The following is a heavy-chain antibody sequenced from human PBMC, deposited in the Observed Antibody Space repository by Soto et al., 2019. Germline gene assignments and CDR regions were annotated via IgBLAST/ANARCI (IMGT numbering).Heavy chain of an antibody. CDR3: ARADTAMVTVLYYFDY. J-gene: IGHJ4*02. V-gene: IGHV1-18*01. CDR2: ISAYNGNT. CDR1: GYTFTSYG. Sequence: ASVKVSCKASGYTFTSYGISWVRQAPGQGLECMGWISAYNGNTNYAQKLQGRVTMTTDTSTSTAYMELRSLRSDDTAVYYCARADTAMVTVLYYFDYWGQGTLVTVSS. D-gene: IGHD5-18*01.